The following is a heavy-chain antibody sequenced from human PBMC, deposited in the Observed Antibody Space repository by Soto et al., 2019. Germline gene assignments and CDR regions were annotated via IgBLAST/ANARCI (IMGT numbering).Heavy chain of an antibody. J-gene: IGHJ6*02. V-gene: IGHV1-58*01. CDR3: AAEASNYYYYGMDV. D-gene: IGHD6-6*01. Sequence: SVKVSCKASGFTFTSSAVQWVRQARGQRLEWIGWIVVGSGNTNYAQKFQERVTITRDMSTSTAYMELSSLRSEDTAVYYCAAEASNYYYYGMDVWGQGTTVTVSS. CDR2: IVVGSGNT. CDR1: GFTFTSSA.